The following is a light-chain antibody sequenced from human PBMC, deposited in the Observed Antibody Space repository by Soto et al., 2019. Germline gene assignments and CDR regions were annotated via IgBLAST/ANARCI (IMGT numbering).Light chain of an antibody. CDR3: SSYAGRNNFYV. CDR2: EVS. CDR1: RSDVGAYNY. J-gene: IGLJ1*01. V-gene: IGLV2-8*01. Sequence: QSALTQPPSASGSPGQSVTISCTGTRSDVGAYNYVSWYQQHPGKAPKLIIYEVSKRPSGVPDRFSGSTSGNTASLTVSGLQAEDEADYYCSSYAGRNNFYVFGAGTKVTVL.